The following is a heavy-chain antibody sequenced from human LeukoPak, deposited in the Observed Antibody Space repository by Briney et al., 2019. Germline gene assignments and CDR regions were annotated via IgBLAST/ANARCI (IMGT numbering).Heavy chain of an antibody. V-gene: IGHV5-51*01. D-gene: IGHD3-10*01. CDR3: ARGQYYFGSGSS. J-gene: IGHJ5*02. CDR1: GYSFTSYW. CDR2: IYPGDSET. Sequence: GESLKISCKGSGYSFTSYWIGWGRQMPGKGLEWMGIIYPGDSETRHSPSFQGQVTISADKSISTAYLQWSSLKASDTAIYYCARGQYYFGSGSSWGQGTLVTVSS.